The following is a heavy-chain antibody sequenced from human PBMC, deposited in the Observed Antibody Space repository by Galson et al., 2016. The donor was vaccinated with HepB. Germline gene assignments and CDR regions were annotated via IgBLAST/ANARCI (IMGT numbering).Heavy chain of an antibody. J-gene: IGHJ6*02. CDR2: ISSRSSYK. D-gene: IGHD6-25*01. V-gene: IGHV3-21*01. CDR1: GYSFTRYW. Sequence: SGAEVKKPGESLRISCKGSGYSFTRYWINWVRQAPGKGLEWVSSISSRSSYKYYADSVKDRFTVSRDNAKNSLFLQMNSLRAEDTAMYYCARARFSGSFSGMDVWGQGTTVTVSS. CDR3: ARARFSGSFSGMDV.